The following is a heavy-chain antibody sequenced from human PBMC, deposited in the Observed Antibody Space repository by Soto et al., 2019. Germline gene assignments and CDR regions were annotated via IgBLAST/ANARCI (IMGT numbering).Heavy chain of an antibody. V-gene: IGHV4-59*08. J-gene: IGHJ3*01. CDR2: IYYSGST. Sequence: QVQLQESGPGLVKPSETLSLTCTVSGGSISSYYWSWIRQPPGKGLEWIGYIYYSGSTNYNPSLKIRVTIPVDTSKNQFPLKLSSVTAADTAVYYCARRYGHAFDLGPRDNGHRLF. CDR3: ARRYGHAFD. D-gene: IGHD4-17*01. CDR1: GGSISSYY.